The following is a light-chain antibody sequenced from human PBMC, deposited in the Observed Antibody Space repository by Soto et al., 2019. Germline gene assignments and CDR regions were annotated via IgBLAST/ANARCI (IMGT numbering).Light chain of an antibody. CDR1: QSVSSN. Sequence: EIVMTQSPATLSVSPGERVTLSCRASQSVSSNLAWYQQKPRQAPRLLIYGASTRATAIPARCSGSGSGTEFTLTINSLQSEDFAVEYCQQYNNWPPWTFGQGTKVEVK. CDR2: GAS. J-gene: IGKJ1*01. V-gene: IGKV3-15*01. CDR3: QQYNNWPPWT.